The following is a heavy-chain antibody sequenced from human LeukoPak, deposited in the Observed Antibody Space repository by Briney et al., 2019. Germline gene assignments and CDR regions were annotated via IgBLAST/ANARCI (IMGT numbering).Heavy chain of an antibody. Sequence: KASETLSLTCTVSGGSISSYHWSWIRQPPGKGLEWIGYIYYSGSTNNNPSLRSRVTISVDTSKNQFSLKLSSVTAADTAVYYCARDDGRGGYYFDSWGQGTLVTVSS. CDR1: GGSISSYH. J-gene: IGHJ4*02. D-gene: IGHD2-15*01. CDR3: ARDDGRGGYYFDS. CDR2: IYYSGST. V-gene: IGHV4-59*01.